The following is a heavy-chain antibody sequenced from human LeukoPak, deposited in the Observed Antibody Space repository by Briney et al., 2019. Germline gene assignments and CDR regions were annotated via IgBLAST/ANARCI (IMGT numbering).Heavy chain of an antibody. CDR2: ISWNSGSI. CDR1: GFLYGDYA. CDR3: AKVDHSSAFPDY. J-gene: IGHJ4*02. Sequence: GRSVTLFCTASGFLYGDYAVHWPRRAPQKGLEWVSGISWNSGSIGYADSVKGRFTISRDNAKSSLYLQMNSLRPEDTALYYCAKVDHSSAFPDYWGQGTLVTVSS. V-gene: IGHV3-9*01. D-gene: IGHD4-11*01.